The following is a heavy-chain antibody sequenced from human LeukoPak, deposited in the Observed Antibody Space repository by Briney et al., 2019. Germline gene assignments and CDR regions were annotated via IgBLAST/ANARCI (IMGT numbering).Heavy chain of an antibody. V-gene: IGHV4-38-2*02. J-gene: IGHJ4*02. D-gene: IGHD6-19*01. CDR3: ATHKEGWLVDY. CDR1: GYSITSGYY. Sequence: PSETLSLTSIVSGYSITSGYYWGWIRQPPEKGLEWIGSIYHSGDTYYNPSLKSRVTISVDTSKNQFSLKLSSVTAADTAVYYCATHKEGWLVDYWGQGTLVTVSS. CDR2: IYHSGDT.